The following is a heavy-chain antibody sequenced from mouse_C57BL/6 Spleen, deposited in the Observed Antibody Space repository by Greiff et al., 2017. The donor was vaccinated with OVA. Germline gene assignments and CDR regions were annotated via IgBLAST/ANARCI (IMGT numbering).Heavy chain of an antibody. CDR1: GFTFSDYG. Sequence: EVQLVESGGGLVKPGGSLKLSCAASGFTFSDYGMHWVRQAPEQGLEWVAYISSGSSTIYYADTVKGRFTISRDNAKNTLFLQMTILRSEDTAMYYCARPSYDYGRDYAMDYWGQGTSVTVSS. V-gene: IGHV5-17*01. CDR3: ARPSYDYGRDYAMDY. CDR2: ISSGSSTI. D-gene: IGHD2-4*01. J-gene: IGHJ4*01.